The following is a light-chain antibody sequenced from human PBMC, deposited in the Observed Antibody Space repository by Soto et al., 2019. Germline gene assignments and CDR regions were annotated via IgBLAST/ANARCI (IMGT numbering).Light chain of an antibody. CDR2: AAS. CDR3: QHANTCPLT. CDR1: PSISSW. Sequence: DIQMTQSPSSVSASVGDRVTITCRASPSISSWLAWYQQRPGKAPKLRIHAASNLRSGVTSRFSVSGSLTDFTLTISSLQPEDCATYYYQHANTCPLTFGPGTKVDVK. J-gene: IGKJ3*01. V-gene: IGKV1-12*01.